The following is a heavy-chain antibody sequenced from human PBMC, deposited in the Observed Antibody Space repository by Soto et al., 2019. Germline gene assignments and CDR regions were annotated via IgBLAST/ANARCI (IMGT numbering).Heavy chain of an antibody. CDR1: GASITSAY. V-gene: IGHV4-59*08. CDR2: IYYIGST. Sequence: QVQLQESGPGLVKPSETLSLTCSVSGASITSAYWNWIRQPPGKGLGWVGYIYYIGSTNYNPSLKSRVTMSLDTSNNQLSLDLRFVTAADTAVYYCARGKNWFDRWGQGTLVTVSS. J-gene: IGHJ5*02. CDR3: ARGKNWFDR.